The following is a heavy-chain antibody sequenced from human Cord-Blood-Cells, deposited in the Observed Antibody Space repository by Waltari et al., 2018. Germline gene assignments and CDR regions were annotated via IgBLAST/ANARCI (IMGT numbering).Heavy chain of an antibody. D-gene: IGHD6-6*01. CDR2: INPNSGGT. J-gene: IGHJ4*02. CDR3: ARTPPAIAARPFDY. Sequence: QVQLVQSGAEVKKPGASVKVSCKASGYTFTGYYMHWVRQAPGQGLEWMGWINPNSGGTNYAQKFQGRVTMTRDTSIITAYMELSRLRSDDMAVYYCARTPPAIAARPFDYWGQGTLVTVSS. CDR1: GYTFTGYY. V-gene: IGHV1-2*02.